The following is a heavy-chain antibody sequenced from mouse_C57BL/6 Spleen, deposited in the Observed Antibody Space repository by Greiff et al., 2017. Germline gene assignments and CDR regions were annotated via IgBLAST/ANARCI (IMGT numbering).Heavy chain of an antibody. Sequence: QVQLKQPGAELVRPGSSVKLSCKASGYTFTSYWMHWVKQRPIQGLEWIGNIDPSDSETHYNQKFKDKATLTVDKSSSTAYMQLSSLTSEDSAVYDCARGDYGNFWFAYWGQGTLVTVSA. J-gene: IGHJ3*01. D-gene: IGHD2-1*01. CDR1: GYTFTSYW. CDR3: ARGDYGNFWFAY. CDR2: IDPSDSET. V-gene: IGHV1-52*01.